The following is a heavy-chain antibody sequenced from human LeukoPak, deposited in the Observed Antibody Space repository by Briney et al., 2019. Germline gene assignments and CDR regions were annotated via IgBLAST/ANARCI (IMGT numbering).Heavy chain of an antibody. D-gene: IGHD2-15*01. V-gene: IGHV3-20*04. CDR1: GFTFDEHG. J-gene: IGHJ2*01. CDR2: INWNGGST. CDR3: AGGDRNGWYFDL. Sequence: GGSLRLSCAGSGFTFDEHGMSWVRRAPGKGLEWVSGINWNGGSTGYGDSVKGRFTISRDNAKKSLFLQMNSLRAEDTALYYCAGGDRNGWYFDLWGRGTLVTVSS.